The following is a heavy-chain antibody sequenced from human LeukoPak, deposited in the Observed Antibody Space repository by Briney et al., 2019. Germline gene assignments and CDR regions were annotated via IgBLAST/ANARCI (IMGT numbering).Heavy chain of an antibody. D-gene: IGHD7-27*01. V-gene: IGHV5-51*01. CDR2: IYPGDSAT. Sequence: GESLKISCKGSGYSFSRYWIAWVRQMPGKGLEWMGIIYPGDSATKYSPSFQGQVTVSADKSISTAYLQWSSLKASDTAMYYCARQTWGVDYWGQGTLVTVSS. CDR3: ARQTWGVDY. CDR1: GYSFSRYW. J-gene: IGHJ4*02.